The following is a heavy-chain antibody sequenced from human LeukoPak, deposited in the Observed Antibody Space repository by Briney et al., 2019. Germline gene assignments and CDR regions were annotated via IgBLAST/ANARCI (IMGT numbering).Heavy chain of an antibody. CDR1: GGSFSGYY. CDR2: INHSGST. CDR3: ARDYGGKRYYYYGMDV. V-gene: IGHV4-34*01. J-gene: IGHJ6*02. Sequence: PSETLSLTCAVYGGSFSGYYWSWIRQPPGKGLEWIGEINHSGSTNYNPSLKSRVTISVDTSKNQFSLKLSSVTAGDTAVYYCARDYGGKRYYYYGMDVWGQGTTVTVSS. D-gene: IGHD4-23*01.